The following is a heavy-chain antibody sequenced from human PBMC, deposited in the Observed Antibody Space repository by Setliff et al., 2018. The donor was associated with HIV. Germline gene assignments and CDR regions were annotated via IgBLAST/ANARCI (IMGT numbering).Heavy chain of an antibody. V-gene: IGHV1-8*03. CDR1: GYIFTSYD. CDR3: ARGRGPSRFDY. Sequence: ASVKVSCKASGYIFTSYDVNWVRQAPGQGLEWMGWMDPNNGHTTYAQNFQGRVTITRDTSVGTAYMELSSLRSEDTAVYYCARGRGPSRFDYWGQGTLVTVS. CDR2: MDPNNGHT. J-gene: IGHJ4*01.